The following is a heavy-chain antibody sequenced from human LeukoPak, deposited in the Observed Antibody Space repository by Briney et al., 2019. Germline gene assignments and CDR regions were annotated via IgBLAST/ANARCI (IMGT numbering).Heavy chain of an antibody. CDR3: ARHGPSGSYYYFDY. D-gene: IGHD1-26*01. Sequence: SETLSPTCTVSGRSLSSSSYYWGWLRQPPGKGLEWLGRIYYTGSTHYNVTPKGRVTISVVTSTKQFSMKLRSVNAADTAVYYWARHGPSGSYYYFDYWGQGTLVTVSS. CDR1: GRSLSSSSYY. CDR2: IYYTGST. V-gene: IGHV4-39*01. J-gene: IGHJ4*02.